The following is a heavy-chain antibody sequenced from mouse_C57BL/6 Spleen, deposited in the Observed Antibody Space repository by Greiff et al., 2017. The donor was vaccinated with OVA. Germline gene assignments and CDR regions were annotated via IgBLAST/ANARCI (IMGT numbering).Heavy chain of an antibody. D-gene: IGHD1-1*01. CDR1: GFTFSSYA. J-gene: IGHJ2*01. CDR3: ARDRSSSSYYCDY. V-gene: IGHV5-4*01. CDR2: ISDGGSYT. Sequence: EVKLMESGGGLVKPGGSLKLSCAASGFTFSSYAMSWVRQTPEKRLEWVATISDGGSYTYYPDNVKGRFTISRDNAKNNLYLQMSHLKSEDTAMYYCARDRSSSSYYCDYWGQGTTLTVSS.